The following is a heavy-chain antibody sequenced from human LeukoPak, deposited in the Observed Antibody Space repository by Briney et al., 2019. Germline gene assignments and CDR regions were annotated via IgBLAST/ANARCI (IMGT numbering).Heavy chain of an antibody. Sequence: GGSLRLSCAASGFSVINNYMSWVRQAPGKGLEWVSLIYSSGSTYYADSGKGRFLISRDNSKNTLYLQMNSLRAEDTAVYYCARYYYDSSGYSGYYFDYWGQGTLVTVSS. V-gene: IGHV3-66*01. CDR2: IYSSGST. CDR3: ARYYYDSSGYSGYYFDY. J-gene: IGHJ4*02. CDR1: GFSVINNY. D-gene: IGHD3-22*01.